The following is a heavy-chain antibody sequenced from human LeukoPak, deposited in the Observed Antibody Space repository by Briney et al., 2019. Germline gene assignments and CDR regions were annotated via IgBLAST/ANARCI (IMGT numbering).Heavy chain of an antibody. J-gene: IGHJ4*02. CDR3: ARGVGSRDY. CDR1: GGSFSGYY. Sequence: PSETLSLTCAVYGGSFSGYYWSWIRQPPGKGLEWIGEINHSGSTNYNPSLKSRVTIPVDTSKNQFSLKLSSVTAADTAVYYCARGVGSRDYWGQGTLVTVSS. V-gene: IGHV4-34*01. D-gene: IGHD2-15*01. CDR2: INHSGST.